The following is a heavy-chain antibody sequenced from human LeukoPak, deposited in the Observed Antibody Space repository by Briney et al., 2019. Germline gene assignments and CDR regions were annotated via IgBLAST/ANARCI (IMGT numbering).Heavy chain of an antibody. CDR3: ARDRGYSNFDY. D-gene: IGHD4-11*01. V-gene: IGHV3-7*01. CDR2: MNEDGSEK. Sequence: GGSLRLSCAASGFGFSNYWMSWVRQAPGKGLEGVANMNEDGSEKNYVDSVKGRFTISRDNAQDSLYLQMNSLRAEDTAVYYCARDRGYSNFDYWGQGTLLTVSS. J-gene: IGHJ4*02. CDR1: GFGFSNYW.